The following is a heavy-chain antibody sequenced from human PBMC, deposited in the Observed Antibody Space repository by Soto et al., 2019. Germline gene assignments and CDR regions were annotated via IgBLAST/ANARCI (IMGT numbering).Heavy chain of an antibody. J-gene: IGHJ4*02. CDR3: VRDRRYAEYSLDF. Sequence: PGGSLRLSCAASGFAFSTYGFNWVRQAPGKGLEWVSYISSNIITVNYADSVKGRFTISRDNVQNSVYLQMNSLRDEDTAVYYCVRDRRYAEYSLDFWGQGTLVTVS. CDR2: ISSNIITV. CDR1: GFAFSTYG. V-gene: IGHV3-48*02. D-gene: IGHD2-15*01.